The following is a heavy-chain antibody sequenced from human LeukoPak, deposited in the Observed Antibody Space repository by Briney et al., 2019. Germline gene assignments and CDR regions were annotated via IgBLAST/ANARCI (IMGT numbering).Heavy chain of an antibody. J-gene: IGHJ4*02. Sequence: GGSLRLSCAASGFTVSSNYMSWVRQAPGKGLEWVSVIYSGGSTYYADSVKGRFTISRDNSKNTLYLQMNSLRAEDTAVYYCARDSTSYYDSSGTPYYFDYWGQGTLVNVSS. CDR2: IYSGGST. CDR1: GFTVSSNY. V-gene: IGHV3-66*01. D-gene: IGHD3-22*01. CDR3: ARDSTSYYDSSGTPYYFDY.